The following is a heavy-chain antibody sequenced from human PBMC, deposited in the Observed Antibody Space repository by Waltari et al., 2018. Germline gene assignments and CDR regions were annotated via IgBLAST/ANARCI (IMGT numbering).Heavy chain of an antibody. V-gene: IGHV1-69*05. D-gene: IGHD3-10*01. CDR1: GGTFSRYA. CDR2: IIPIFGTA. CDR3: ARGRVGEYYFDY. J-gene: IGHJ4*02. Sequence: QVQLVQSGAEVKKPGSSGKVSCKASGGTFSRYALRCVRQAPGQGLEWMGGIIPIFGTANYAQKFQGRVTITTDESTSTAYMELSSLRSEDTAVYYCARGRVGEYYFDYWGQGTLVTVSS.